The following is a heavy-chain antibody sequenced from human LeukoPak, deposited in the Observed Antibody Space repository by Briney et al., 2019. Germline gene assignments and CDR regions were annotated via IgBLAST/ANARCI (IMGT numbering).Heavy chain of an antibody. CDR2: INPNSGGT. D-gene: IGHD6-13*01. J-gene: IGHJ3*02. Sequence: ASVKVSCKASGYTFTGYYMHWVRQAPGQGLEWMGWINPNSGGTNYAQKFQGRGTMTRDTSISTAYMELSRLRSDDTAVYYCASPSSGYSSSWYDAFDIWGQGTMVTVSS. CDR1: GYTFTGYY. CDR3: ASPSSGYSSSWYDAFDI. V-gene: IGHV1-2*02.